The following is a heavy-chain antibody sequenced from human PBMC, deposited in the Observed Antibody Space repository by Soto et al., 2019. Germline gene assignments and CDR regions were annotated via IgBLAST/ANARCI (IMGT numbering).Heavy chain of an antibody. CDR3: ARDRGAADGYNWFDP. V-gene: IGHV4-59*01. D-gene: IGHD6-13*01. Sequence: SETLSLTCTVSGGSISSYYWSWIRQPPGKGLEWIGYIYYSGSTNYNPSLKSRVTISVDTSKNQFSLKLSSATAADTAVYYCARDRGAADGYNWFDPWGQGTLVTVSS. CDR1: GGSISSYY. CDR2: IYYSGST. J-gene: IGHJ5*02.